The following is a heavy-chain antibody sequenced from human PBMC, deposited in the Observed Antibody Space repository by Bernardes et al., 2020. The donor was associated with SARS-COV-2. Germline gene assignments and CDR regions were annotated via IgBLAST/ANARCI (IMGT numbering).Heavy chain of an antibody. V-gene: IGHV4-59*08. J-gene: IGHJ5*02. Sequence: SETLSLTCTVSGGSISSYYWSWIRQPPGKGLEWIGYIYYSGSTNYNPSLKSRVTISLDTSKNQFSLKLSSVTDADTAVYYCARREGYCSGGSCYRGLAWFDPWGQGTLVSVSS. CDR2: IYYSGST. CDR3: ARREGYCSGGSCYRGLAWFDP. CDR1: GGSISSYY. D-gene: IGHD2-15*01.